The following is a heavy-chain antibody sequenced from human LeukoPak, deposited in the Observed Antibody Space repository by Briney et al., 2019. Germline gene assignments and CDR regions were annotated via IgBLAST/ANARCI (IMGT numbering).Heavy chain of an antibody. Sequence: SQTLSLTCAISGDSVSRNTAGWNWIRQSPSRGLEWLGRTYYRSKWYFDFVPSVTNRITINPDTSKNQFSLQLNSVTPEDTAVYYCARDPVSRTEYSSSCFDYWGQGTLVTVSS. CDR3: ARDPVSRTEYSSSCFDY. D-gene: IGHD6-13*01. CDR2: TYYRSKWYF. V-gene: IGHV6-1*01. J-gene: IGHJ4*02. CDR1: GDSVSRNTAG.